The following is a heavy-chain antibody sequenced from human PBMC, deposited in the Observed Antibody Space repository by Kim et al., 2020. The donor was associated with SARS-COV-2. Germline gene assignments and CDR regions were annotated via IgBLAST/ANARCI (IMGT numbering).Heavy chain of an antibody. Sequence: GGSLRLSCAASGFTFSSYAMSWVRQAPGKGLEWVSAISGSGGSTYYADSVKGRFTISRDNSKNTLYLQMNSLRAEDTAVYYCAKTARIAAAGRYYFDYWGQGTLVTVSS. V-gene: IGHV3-23*01. J-gene: IGHJ4*02. CDR3: AKTARIAAAGRYYFDY. D-gene: IGHD6-13*01. CDR2: ISGSGGST. CDR1: GFTFSSYA.